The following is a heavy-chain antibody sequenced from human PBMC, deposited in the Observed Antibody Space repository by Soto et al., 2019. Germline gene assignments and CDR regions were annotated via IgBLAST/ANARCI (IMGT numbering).Heavy chain of an antibody. CDR2: IIPIFGTA. CDR1: GGTFSSYA. D-gene: IGHD4-17*01. Sequence: EASVKVSCKASGGTFSSYAISWVRQAPGQGLEWMGGIIPIFGTANYAQKFQGRVTITADKSTSTAYMELSSLRSEDTAVYYCARDTYGATAKYYYGMDVWGQGTTVTVSS. V-gene: IGHV1-69*06. J-gene: IGHJ6*02. CDR3: ARDTYGATAKYYYGMDV.